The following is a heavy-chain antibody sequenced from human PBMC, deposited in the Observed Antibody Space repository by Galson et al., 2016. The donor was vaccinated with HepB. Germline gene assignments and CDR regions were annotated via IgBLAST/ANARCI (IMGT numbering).Heavy chain of an antibody. V-gene: IGHV5-51*01. CDR1: GYSFTNYW. CDR2: IYPGDSDT. D-gene: IGHD6-19*01. J-gene: IGHJ6*02. CDR3: ARHLAVAGIKSQYYYGMDV. Sequence: QSGAEVKKPGESLKISCKGSGYSFTNYWIGWVRQMPGKGLAWMGIIYPGDSDTGSSPSFQGQVTISADKSISTAYLQWSSLKASDTAMYYCARHLAVAGIKSQYYYGMDVWGQGTTVTVSS.